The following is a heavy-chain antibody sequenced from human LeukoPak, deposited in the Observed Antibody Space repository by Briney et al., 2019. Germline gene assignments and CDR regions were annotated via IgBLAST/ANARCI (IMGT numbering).Heavy chain of an antibody. CDR1: GGTFSSYA. J-gene: IGHJ4*02. V-gene: IGHV1-69*01. D-gene: IGHD4-17*01. CDR3: ARGVDGDPYYFDY. Sequence: ALVKVSCKASGGTFSSYAISWVRQAPGQGLEWMGGIIPIFGTANYAQKFQGRVTITADESTSTAYMELSSLRSEDTAVYYCARGVDGDPYYFDYWGQGTLVTVSS. CDR2: IIPIFGTA.